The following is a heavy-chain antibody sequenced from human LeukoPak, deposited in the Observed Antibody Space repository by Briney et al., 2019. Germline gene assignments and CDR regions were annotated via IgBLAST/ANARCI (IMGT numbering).Heavy chain of an antibody. J-gene: IGHJ6*02. D-gene: IGHD6-19*01. CDR1: GFTASSNY. Sequence: GGSLRLSCAASGFTASSNYMSWVRQAPGKGVEWVSVIYSGGSTYYADSVKGRFTISRDNSTNTLYLQMNNLRAEDTAVYYCARVGGWSNYYSSGMDVWGQGTTVTVSS. V-gene: IGHV3-53*01. CDR2: IYSGGST. CDR3: ARVGGWSNYYSSGMDV.